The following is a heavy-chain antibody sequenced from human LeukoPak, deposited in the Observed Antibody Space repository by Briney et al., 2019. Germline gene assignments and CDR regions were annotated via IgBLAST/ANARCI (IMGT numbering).Heavy chain of an antibody. D-gene: IGHD3-22*01. CDR3: ARDQGPYYYDSSGSGFDP. Sequence: GASVKVSCKASGGTFSSYAISWVRQAPGQGLEWMGRINPNSGNTNYAQKLQGRVTMTTDTSTSTAYMELRSLRSDDAAVYYCARDQGPYYYDSSGSGFDPWGQGTLVTVSS. CDR2: INPNSGNT. V-gene: IGHV1-18*01. J-gene: IGHJ5*02. CDR1: GGTFSSYA.